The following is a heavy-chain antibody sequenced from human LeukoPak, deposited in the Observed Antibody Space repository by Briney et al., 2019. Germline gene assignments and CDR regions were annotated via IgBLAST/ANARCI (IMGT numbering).Heavy chain of an antibody. CDR2: IYSGGST. CDR1: GFILSSNY. D-gene: IGHD5-24*01. J-gene: IGHJ3*02. Sequence: PGGSLRLSCAASGFILSSNYMSWVRQAPGKGLEWVSVIYSGGSTYYADSVKGRFTISRDNAKNSLFLQMNSLRAEDTAVYYCARHDGDGFDIWGQGTMVTVAS. CDR3: ARHDGDGFDI. V-gene: IGHV3-66*04.